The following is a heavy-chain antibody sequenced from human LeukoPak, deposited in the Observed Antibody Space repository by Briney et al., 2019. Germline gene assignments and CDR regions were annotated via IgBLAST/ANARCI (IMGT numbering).Heavy chain of an antibody. CDR3: AHISYYGSGSHFDY. CDR2: IYWDDDK. Sequence: GSGPTPGKPTQTPQPTRPFSGFSLSPSGGGVGLIPQPPGKAPGWLALIYWDDDKRYSPSLKSRLTITKDTSKNQVVLTMTNMDPVDTATYYCAHISYYGSGSHFDYWGQGTLVTVSS. CDR1: GFSLSPSGGG. V-gene: IGHV2-5*02. J-gene: IGHJ4*02. D-gene: IGHD3-10*01.